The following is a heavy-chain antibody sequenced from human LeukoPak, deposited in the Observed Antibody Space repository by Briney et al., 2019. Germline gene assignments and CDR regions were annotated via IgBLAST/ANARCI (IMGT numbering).Heavy chain of an antibody. CDR1: GGSFSGYY. D-gene: IGHD3-22*01. J-gene: IGHJ5*02. Sequence: SETLSLTCAVYGGSFSGYYWSWIRQPPGKGLEWIGEINHSGSTNYNPSLKSRVTISVDTSKNQFSLKLSSVTAADAAVYYCARGRGYYDSSGYYRRNNWFDPWGQGTLVTVSS. CDR3: ARGRGYYDSSGYYRRNNWFDP. CDR2: INHSGST. V-gene: IGHV4-34*01.